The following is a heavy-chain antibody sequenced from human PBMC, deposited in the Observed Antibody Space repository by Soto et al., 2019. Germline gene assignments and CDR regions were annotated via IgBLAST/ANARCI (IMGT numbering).Heavy chain of an antibody. CDR2: ITSDGGVT. V-gene: IGHV3-48*02. D-gene: IGHD4-17*01. J-gene: IGHJ4*02. CDR1: GFTFSDYS. CDR3: ARLPKGSTVTS. Sequence: EVQLVESGGGLVHPGGSLRLSCAASGFTFSDYSMNWVRQAPGKGLEWVSYITSDGGVTYYADSVKGRFSVSRDNDKNSLFLQMNSLRDEDTAVYYCARLPKGSTVTSWGQGTLVTVSS.